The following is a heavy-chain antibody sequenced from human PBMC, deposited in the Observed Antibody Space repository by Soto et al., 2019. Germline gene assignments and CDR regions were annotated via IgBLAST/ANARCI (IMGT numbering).Heavy chain of an antibody. CDR1: GFTFSSYS. J-gene: IGHJ5*02. CDR3: ARDKVERRWFDP. CDR2: ISSSSSTI. V-gene: IGHV3-48*02. Sequence: EVQLVESGGGLVQPGGSLRLSCAASGFTFSSYSMNWVRQAPGKGMEWVSYISSSSSTIYYSDSVKGRFTISRDNAKNSLYLQMNSLRDEDTAVYYCARDKVERRWFDPWGQGTLVTVSS. D-gene: IGHD2-15*01.